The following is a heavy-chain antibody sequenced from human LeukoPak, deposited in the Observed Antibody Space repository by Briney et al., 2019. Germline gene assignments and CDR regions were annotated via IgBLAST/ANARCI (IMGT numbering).Heavy chain of an antibody. J-gene: IGHJ6*03. CDR3: AKGAVTTPAYYYYYMDV. CDR2: FSDSGGST. D-gene: IGHD4-17*01. CDR1: GFTFSDTW. Sequence: GGSLRLSCAASGFTFSDTWMHWVRHAPGEGLVWVSAFSDSGGSTYYADSVKGRFTISRDNSKNTLFLQMNSLRAEDTAVYYCAKGAVTTPAYYYYYMDVWGKGTTVTVSS. V-gene: IGHV3-23*01.